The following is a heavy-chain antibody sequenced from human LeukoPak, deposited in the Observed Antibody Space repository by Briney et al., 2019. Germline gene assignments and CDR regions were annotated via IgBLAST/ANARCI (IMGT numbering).Heavy chain of an antibody. CDR3: ARQGDYAWGSFLPTWFDP. D-gene: IGHD3-16*01. Sequence: SETLPLTCTVSGGSISSYYWSWIRQPPGKGLEWIGYIYYSGNIHYNLSLKSRVTISVDTSKNQFSLKLDSVTAADTAVYYCARQGDYAWGSFLPTWFDPWGQGTLVTVSS. CDR2: IYYSGNI. CDR1: GGSISSYY. J-gene: IGHJ5*02. V-gene: IGHV4-59*04.